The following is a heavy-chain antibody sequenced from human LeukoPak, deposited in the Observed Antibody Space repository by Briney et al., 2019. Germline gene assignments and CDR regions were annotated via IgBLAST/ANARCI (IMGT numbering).Heavy chain of an antibody. CDR3: ARVRSSSWSNYFDY. Sequence: GRSLRLSCAASGFTLSSYTMHWVRQAPGKGLEWVALTSYDGSNKYYADSVKGRLSISRDNSKNTLYLQMNSLRTEDTAVYYCARVRSSSWSNYFDYWGQGTLVTVSS. CDR1: GFTLSSYT. D-gene: IGHD6-13*01. J-gene: IGHJ4*02. V-gene: IGHV3-30-3*01. CDR2: TSYDGSNK.